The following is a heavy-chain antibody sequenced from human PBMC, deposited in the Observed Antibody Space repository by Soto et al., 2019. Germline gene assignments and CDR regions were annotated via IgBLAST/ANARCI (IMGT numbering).Heavy chain of an antibody. J-gene: IGHJ4*02. CDR2: MSGSGGST. CDR3: AKDRVAGLYYFDY. Sequence: PGGSLRLSCAAPGFPFCSYAMSWVRPAAGKVLEWVSAMSGSGGSTYYADSVKGRFTISRDNSKNTLYLQMNSLRAEDTAVYYCAKDRVAGLYYFDYWGQGTLVTVSS. CDR1: GFPFCSYA. D-gene: IGHD6-19*01. V-gene: IGHV3-23*01.